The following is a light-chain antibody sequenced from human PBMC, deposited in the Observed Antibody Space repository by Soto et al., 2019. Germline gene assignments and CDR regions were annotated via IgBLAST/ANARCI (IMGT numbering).Light chain of an antibody. CDR1: SSNIGNND. CDR3: GTWDSSLSAVV. V-gene: IGLV1-51*01. Sequence: QLVLTQPPSVSAAPGQKVTISCSGSSSNIGNNDVSWYQQLPGTVPKLLIYDNNKRPSGIPDRFSGSKSGTSATLGITGLQTGDEADYYCGTWDSSLSAVVFGGGTKLTVL. CDR2: DNN. J-gene: IGLJ2*01.